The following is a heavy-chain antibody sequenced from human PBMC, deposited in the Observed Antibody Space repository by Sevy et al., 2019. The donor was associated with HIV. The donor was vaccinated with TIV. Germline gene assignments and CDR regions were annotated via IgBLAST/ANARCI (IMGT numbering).Heavy chain of an antibody. D-gene: IGHD3-3*01. CDR1: GYTFSDYG. Sequence: ASVKVSCKSSGYTFSDYGISWVRQAPGQGLEWMGWISTYNANENYAQMFQGRVTMTTDTSTGTAYMELRSLRSDDTAGYYCASAGFLGWPYNAMDVWGQGTTVTVSS. CDR2: ISTYNANE. CDR3: ASAGFLGWPYNAMDV. J-gene: IGHJ6*02. V-gene: IGHV1-18*01.